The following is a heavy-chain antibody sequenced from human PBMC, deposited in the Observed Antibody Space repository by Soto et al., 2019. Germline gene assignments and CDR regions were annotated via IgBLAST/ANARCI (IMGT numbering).Heavy chain of an antibody. J-gene: IGHJ6*02. V-gene: IGHV1-18*01. CDR1: GYTFTSYG. D-gene: IGHD3-3*01. CDR2: ISAYNGNT. CDR3: ARVILRFLEHYYYYGMDV. Sequence: GASVKVSCKASGYTFTSYGISWVRQAPGQGLEWMGWISAYNGNTNYAQKLQGRVTMTTDTSTSTAYMELRSLRSDDTALYYCARVILRFLEHYYYYGMDVWGQGTTVTVSS.